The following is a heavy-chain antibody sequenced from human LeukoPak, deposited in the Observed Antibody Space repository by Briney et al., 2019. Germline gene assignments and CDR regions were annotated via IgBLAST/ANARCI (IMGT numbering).Heavy chain of an antibody. CDR1: GGSISGNRFY. J-gene: IGHJ4*02. V-gene: IGHV4-39*01. CDR3: ASQGITTFDY. CDR2: ICYTRIT. D-gene: IGHD3-22*01. Sequence: SETLSLTCTVSGGSISGNRFYWGWVRQPPGKGLDWMVNICYTRITYYTSWIKSRVTISVDTSKNKFFLKLTSVTDADTAVYYCASQGITTFDYWGQGTLVTVSS.